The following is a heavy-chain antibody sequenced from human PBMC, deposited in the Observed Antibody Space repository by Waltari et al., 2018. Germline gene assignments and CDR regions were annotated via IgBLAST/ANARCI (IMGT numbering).Heavy chain of an antibody. CDR3: AKDLVLVQGVISRSAFDI. D-gene: IGHD3-10*01. CDR1: GFTFSSYA. V-gene: IGHV3-23*03. J-gene: IGHJ3*02. CDR2: IYSGGSST. Sequence: EVQLLESGGGLVQPGGSLRLSCAASGFTFSSYAMSWVRQDPGKGLEWVSVIYSGGSSTYYADSVKGRFTISRDNSKNTLYLQMNSLRAEDTAVYYCAKDLVLVQGVISRSAFDIWGQGTMVTVSS.